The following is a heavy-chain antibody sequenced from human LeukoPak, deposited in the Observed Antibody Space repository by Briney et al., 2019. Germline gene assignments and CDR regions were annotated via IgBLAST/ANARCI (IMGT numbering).Heavy chain of an antibody. D-gene: IGHD4-17*01. V-gene: IGHV1-18*01. CDR2: ISAYNGNT. J-gene: IGHJ4*02. CDR3: ARVIPDYGDYVFDY. CDR1: GYTFTSYG. Sequence: ASVRVSCKASGYTFTSYGISWVRQAPGQGLEWMGWISAYNGNTNYAQKLQGRVTMTTDTSTSTAYMELRSLRSDDTAVYYCARVIPDYGDYVFDYWGQGTLVTVSS.